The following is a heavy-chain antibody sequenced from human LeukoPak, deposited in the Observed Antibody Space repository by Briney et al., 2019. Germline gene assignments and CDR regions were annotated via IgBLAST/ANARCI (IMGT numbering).Heavy chain of an antibody. CDR1: GYTFTGYY. CDR2: INPNSGGT. Sequence: GASVKVSCKASGYTFTGYYIHWVRQAPGQGLEWMGWINPNSGGTNYAQKFQGRVTMTRDTSISTAYMELSRLRSDDTAVYYCARVGHFYYDSSGYYLDAFDIWGQGTMVTVSS. J-gene: IGHJ3*02. CDR3: ARVGHFYYDSSGYYLDAFDI. V-gene: IGHV1-2*02. D-gene: IGHD3-22*01.